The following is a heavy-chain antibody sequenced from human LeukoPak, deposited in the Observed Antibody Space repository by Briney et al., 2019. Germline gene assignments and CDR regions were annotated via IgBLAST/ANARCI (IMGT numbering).Heavy chain of an antibody. CDR3: ARGRDYGNS. Sequence: GGSLRLSCAASGFAFSSHTMNWARQAPGKGLGWGAVVSHDGSNKYNADSVTGRFTISRDNYKSTLYLQMNNLRTDDTAVYFCARGRDYGNSWGQGTQVTVSS. D-gene: IGHD4-17*01. V-gene: IGHV3-30-3*01. J-gene: IGHJ4*02. CDR2: VSHDGSNK. CDR1: GFAFSSHT.